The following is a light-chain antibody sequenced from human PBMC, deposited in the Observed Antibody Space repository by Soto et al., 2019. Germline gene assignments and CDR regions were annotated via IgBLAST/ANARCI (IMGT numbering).Light chain of an antibody. CDR3: QSYNGSLSGYV. V-gene: IGLV1-40*01. Sequence: QSVLTQPPSVSEAPGQRVTISCTGSSSNIGAGYEAHWYQQVPGTAAKLLIYENNNRPSGVPDRFSGSKSCTAAPLAITVLQAEDDAEYYCQSYNGSLSGYVCGTGTKVTVL. J-gene: IGLJ1*01. CDR2: ENN. CDR1: SSNIGAGYE.